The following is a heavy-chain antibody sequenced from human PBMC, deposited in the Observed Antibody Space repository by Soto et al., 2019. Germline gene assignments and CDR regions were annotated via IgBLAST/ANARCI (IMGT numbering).Heavy chain of an antibody. CDR1: GYTLTSHL. CDR2: IDTNNGRT. J-gene: IGHJ4*02. CDR3: ARGHWTQTLADYYLDF. V-gene: IGHV1-3*04. D-gene: IGHD1-1*01. Sequence: ASVKVSCKASGYTLTSHLIHWLRQAPGQNLQWLGWIDTNNGRTKYSQTFQGRVTISRDTSASTTYMELNSLKSEDTAVYYCARGHWTQTLADYYLDFWAQGTLVTVSS.